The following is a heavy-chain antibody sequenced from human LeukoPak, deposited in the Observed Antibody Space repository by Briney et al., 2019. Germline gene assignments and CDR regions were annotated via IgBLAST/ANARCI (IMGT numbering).Heavy chain of an antibody. CDR1: GYTLTELS. CDR2: FDPEDGET. D-gene: IGHD3-10*01. CDR3: ARVEGVVDY. Sequence: ASVKVSCKVSGYTLTELSMHWVRQAPGKGLEWMGGFDPEDGETIYAQKFQGRVTMTTDTSTSTAYMELRSLRSDDTAVYHCARVEGVVDYWGQGTLVTVSS. V-gene: IGHV1-24*01. J-gene: IGHJ4*02.